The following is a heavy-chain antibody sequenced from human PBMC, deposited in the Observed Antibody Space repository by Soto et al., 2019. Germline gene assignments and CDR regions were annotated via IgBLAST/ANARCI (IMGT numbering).Heavy chain of an antibody. D-gene: IGHD6-6*01. J-gene: IGHJ6*02. CDR2: ISSSSSYI. Sequence: GGSLRLSCAASGFTFSSYSMNWVRQAPGKGLEWVSSISSSSSYIYYADSVKGRFTISRDNAKNPLYLQMNSLRAEDTAVYYCARDSSSSLYYYYGMDVWGQGTTVTVSS. CDR3: ARDSSSSLYYYYGMDV. CDR1: GFTFSSYS. V-gene: IGHV3-21*01.